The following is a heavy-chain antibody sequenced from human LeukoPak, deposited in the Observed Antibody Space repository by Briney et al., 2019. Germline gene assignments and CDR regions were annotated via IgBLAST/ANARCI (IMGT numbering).Heavy chain of an antibody. CDR3: ARRGTSSSWAHFEY. CDR2: IKQDGSEK. J-gene: IGHJ4*02. V-gene: IGHV3-7*05. D-gene: IGHD6-13*01. CDR1: GFTFSSYW. Sequence: PGGSLRLSCAVSGFTFSSYWMTWVRQAPGKWLEWVAKIKQDGSEKSYVDSVKGRFTISRDNARNSVYLQMNSPGAEDTAVYYCARRGTSSSWAHFEYWGQGTLVTVSS.